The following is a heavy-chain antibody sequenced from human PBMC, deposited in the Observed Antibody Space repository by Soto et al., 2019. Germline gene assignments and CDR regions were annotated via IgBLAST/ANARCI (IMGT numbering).Heavy chain of an antibody. D-gene: IGHD2-8*01. Sequence: QVQLVQSGDEVKKPGSSVKVSCKASGGTFSTDAVSWVRQAPGHGLEWMGGIITIFNTANYAQNFQGRVTITADESTSTAYMELSSLRFDDTAVYYCARSRCSNGVCDKLSPGLDVWGPGTTVTVSS. CDR2: IITIFNTA. V-gene: IGHV1-69*01. CDR3: ARSRCSNGVCDKLSPGLDV. CDR1: GGTFSTDA. J-gene: IGHJ6*02.